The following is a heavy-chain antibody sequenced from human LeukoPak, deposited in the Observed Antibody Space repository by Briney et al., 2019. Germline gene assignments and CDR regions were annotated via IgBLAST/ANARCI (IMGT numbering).Heavy chain of an antibody. D-gene: IGHD6-19*01. V-gene: IGHV1-18*01. CDR3: ARDIPLIAVAGNEYYFDY. CDR1: GYTFTSYG. CDR2: ISAYNGNT. Sequence: GASVKVSCKASGYTFTSYGISWVRQAPGQGLEWTGWISAYNGNTNYAQKLQGRVTMTTDTSTSTAYMELRSLRSDDTAVYYCARDIPLIAVAGNEYYFDYWGQGALVTVSS. J-gene: IGHJ4*02.